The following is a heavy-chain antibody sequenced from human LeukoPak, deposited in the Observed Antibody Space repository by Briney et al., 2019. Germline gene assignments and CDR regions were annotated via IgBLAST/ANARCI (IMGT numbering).Heavy chain of an antibody. V-gene: IGHV4-59*01. D-gene: IGHD6-6*01. J-gene: IGHJ4*02. CDR2: IFYSGNT. CDR3: ASAREYSSSSGRAYYFDS. Sequence: NPSETLSLTCTVSGASFRSYYRIWIRQPPGKGLEWIGFIFYSGNTNYNPSLKSRVTISADTSKSQFSLNLNSVTAADTAMYYCASAREYSSSSGRAYYFDSWGQGTLVTVSS. CDR1: GASFRSYY.